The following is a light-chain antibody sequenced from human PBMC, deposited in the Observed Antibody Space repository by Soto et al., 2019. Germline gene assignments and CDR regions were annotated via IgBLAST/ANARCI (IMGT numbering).Light chain of an antibody. CDR1: SGDVGSYNL. V-gene: IGLV2-23*01. CDR3: CSYARSSTYV. Sequence: QSALTQPASVSGSPGQSITISCTGTSGDVGSYNLVSWYQQHPGKAPKLMIYEGSKRPSGVSNRFSGSKSGSTASLTISGLQAADEADYYCCSYARSSTYVFGSGTKLTVL. CDR2: EGS. J-gene: IGLJ1*01.